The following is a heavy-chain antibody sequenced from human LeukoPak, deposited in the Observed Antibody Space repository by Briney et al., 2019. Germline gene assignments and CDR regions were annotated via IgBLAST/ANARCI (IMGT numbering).Heavy chain of an antibody. D-gene: IGHD2-2*01. J-gene: IGHJ5*02. CDR2: IHTSGST. CDR1: GGSISSYY. Sequence: ETPETLSLTCTVSGGSISSYYWSWIRQPAGKGLEWIGRIHTSGSTNYNPSLKSRVTMSVDTSKNQFSLKLSSVTAADTAVYYCARDLGSTSGNWFDPWGQGTLVTVSS. CDR3: ARDLGSTSGNWFDP. V-gene: IGHV4-4*07.